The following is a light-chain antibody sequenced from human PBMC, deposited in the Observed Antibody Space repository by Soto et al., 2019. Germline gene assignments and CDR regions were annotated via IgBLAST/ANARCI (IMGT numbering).Light chain of an antibody. CDR3: QQSYISPLIT. CDR1: QSVSGY. Sequence: DIKMSQSPSAVTPFIGDRAPIPCKARQSVSGYLTWYQNKPGKAPKLLLNAAANLRSGFPSRFSGSGSCADLALTIDGLLTESVAVYDYQQSYISPLITFGQGTQVDIK. V-gene: IGKV1-39*01. CDR2: AAA. J-gene: IGKJ5*01.